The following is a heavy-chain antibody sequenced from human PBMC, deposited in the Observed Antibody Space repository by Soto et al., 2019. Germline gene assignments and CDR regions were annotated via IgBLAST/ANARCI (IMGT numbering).Heavy chain of an antibody. CDR1: GFTFTRYS. J-gene: IGHJ4*02. V-gene: IGHV3-21*06. CDR2: ISSTTNYI. Sequence: EVQLVESGGGLVKPGGSLRLSCAASGFTFTRYSMNWVRQPPGKGLEWVSSISSTTNYIYYGDSMKGRFTISRDNAKNSLELEMNSLRAEDTAVYYCARESEDLTSTFDYWGQGTLVTVSS. CDR3: ARESEDLTSTFDY.